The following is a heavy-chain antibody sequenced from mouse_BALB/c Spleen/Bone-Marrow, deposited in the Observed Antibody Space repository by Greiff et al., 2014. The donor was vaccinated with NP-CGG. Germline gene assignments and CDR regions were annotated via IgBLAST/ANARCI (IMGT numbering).Heavy chain of an antibody. Sequence: EVQLQQSGPDLVKPGASVKMSCKASGYTFTSFVMHWVKQKPGQGLEWIGYINPYNDGTKYNEKFKDKATLSSDKSSSTAYMELSSLTSVDSAVYYCGRRESGTWFAYWGQGTLVTVSA. CDR1: GYTFTSFV. CDR2: INPYNDGT. CDR3: GRRESGTWFAY. D-gene: IGHD4-1*01. V-gene: IGHV1-14*01. J-gene: IGHJ3*01.